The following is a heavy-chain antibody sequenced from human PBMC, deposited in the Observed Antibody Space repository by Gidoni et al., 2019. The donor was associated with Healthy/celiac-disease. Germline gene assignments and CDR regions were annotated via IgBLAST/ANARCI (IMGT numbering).Heavy chain of an antibody. Sequence: QVQLVESGGGVVKPGGSLRLACADSGFTFRSYAMHWVRQAPGKGLEWVAVISYDGSNKYYADSVKGRFTISRDNSKNTLYLQMNSLRAEDTAVYYCARTVGANFYYYDGMDVWGQGTTVTVSS. CDR1: GFTFRSYA. D-gene: IGHD1-26*01. CDR2: ISYDGSNK. J-gene: IGHJ6*02. CDR3: ARTVGANFYYYDGMDV. V-gene: IGHV3-30*04.